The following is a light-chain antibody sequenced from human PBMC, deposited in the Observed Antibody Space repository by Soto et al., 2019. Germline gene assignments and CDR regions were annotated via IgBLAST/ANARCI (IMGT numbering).Light chain of an antibody. CDR1: SSDVGGYDY. Sequence: QSVLTQPRSVSGSPGRSVTISCTGTSSDVGGYDYVSWYQHRPGKAPRVMIYDVTKRPSGVPDRFSGSKSGNTASLTISGLQAEDEAEYYCCSYAGTDTHVVFGGGTQLT. CDR2: DVT. V-gene: IGLV2-11*01. CDR3: CSYAGTDTHVV. J-gene: IGLJ2*01.